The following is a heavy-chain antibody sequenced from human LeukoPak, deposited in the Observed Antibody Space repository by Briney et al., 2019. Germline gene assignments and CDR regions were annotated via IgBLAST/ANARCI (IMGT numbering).Heavy chain of an antibody. CDR1: GGSFSGYY. V-gene: IGHV4-34*01. Sequence: TSETLSLTCAVYGGSFSGYYWSWIRQPPGKGLEWIGEINQSRSTNYNPSLKSRVTISMDTSKSQFSLKLSSVTAADTAVYYCARAHYVTASPAGGLWGQGTLVTVSS. J-gene: IGHJ4*02. CDR2: INQSRST. D-gene: IGHD3-10*02. CDR3: ARAHYVTASPAGGL.